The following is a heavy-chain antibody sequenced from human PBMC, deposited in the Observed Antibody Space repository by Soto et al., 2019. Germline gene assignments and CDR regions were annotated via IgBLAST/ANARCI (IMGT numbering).Heavy chain of an antibody. CDR1: GGSISIGDYS. D-gene: IGHD2-15*01. CDR3: ARGGGGSSSFYYYGMDV. Sequence: PSETLSLTCAVSGGSISIGDYSWSCFRQPPGKGLEWIGYIYHSGSTYYNPSLKSRVTISVDRSKNQFSLKLSSVTAADTAVYYCARGGGGSSSFYYYGMDVWGQGTTVTVSS. V-gene: IGHV4-30-2*01. CDR2: IYHSGST. J-gene: IGHJ6*02.